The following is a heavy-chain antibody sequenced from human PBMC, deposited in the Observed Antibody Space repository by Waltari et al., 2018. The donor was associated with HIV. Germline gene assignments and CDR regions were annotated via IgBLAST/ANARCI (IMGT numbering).Heavy chain of an antibody. J-gene: IGHJ4*02. CDR3: ARVRPDVLWFGD. Sequence: QVQLQESGPGLVKPSETLSLTCNVSVGSISDYYWSWIRQPPGKGLEWIGHIYYPGRTNYNPSLKSRVTISVDTSKKNFSLRLGSVTAADTAIYYCARVRPDVLWFGDWSQGTLVTVSS. CDR1: VGSISDYY. V-gene: IGHV4-59*01. CDR2: IYYPGRT. D-gene: IGHD3-10*01.